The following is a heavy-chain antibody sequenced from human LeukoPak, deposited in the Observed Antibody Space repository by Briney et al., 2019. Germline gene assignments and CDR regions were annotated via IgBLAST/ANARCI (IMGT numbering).Heavy chain of an antibody. CDR3: ARVPTRYSSGWRALDAFDI. Sequence: GGSLRLSCAASGFTFSSYSMNWGRQAPGKGLEWVSSISSSSSHIYYADSVKGRFTISRDNAKNSLYLQMNSLRAEDTAVYYCARVPTRYSSGWRALDAFDIWGQGTMVTVSS. CDR1: GFTFSSYS. V-gene: IGHV3-21*01. J-gene: IGHJ3*02. CDR2: ISSSSSHI. D-gene: IGHD6-19*01.